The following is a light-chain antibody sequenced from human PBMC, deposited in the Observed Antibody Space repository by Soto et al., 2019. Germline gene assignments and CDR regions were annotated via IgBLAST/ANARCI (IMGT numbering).Light chain of an antibody. CDR1: QSISSNY. CDR2: GSS. J-gene: IGKJ3*01. Sequence: EIVLKQSPGTLSLSPGERATLSCWASQSISSNYLAWYQQKPGQPPRLLISGSSIRATGIPKRVSGSASGTNFTLTISSLEPEDFAVFYCQQYGSSPFTFGPGTKVDFK. V-gene: IGKV3-20*01. CDR3: QQYGSSPFT.